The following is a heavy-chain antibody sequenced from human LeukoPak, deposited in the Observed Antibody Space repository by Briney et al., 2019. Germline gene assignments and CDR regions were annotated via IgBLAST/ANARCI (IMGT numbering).Heavy chain of an antibody. CDR3: ARQDFGVDPLLDY. V-gene: IGHV4-30-4*01. CDR2: IYYSGST. D-gene: IGHD3-3*01. J-gene: IGHJ4*02. CDR1: GGSISSGDYY. Sequence: PSQTLSLTCTVSGGSISSGDYYWSWIRQPPGKGLEWIGYIYYSGSTYYNPSLRSRVTISVDTSKNQFSLKLSSVTAADTAVYYCARQDFGVDPLLDYWGQGTLVTVSS.